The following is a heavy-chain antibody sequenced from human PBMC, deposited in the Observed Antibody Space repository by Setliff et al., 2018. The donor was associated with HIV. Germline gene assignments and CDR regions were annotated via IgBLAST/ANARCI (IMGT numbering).Heavy chain of an antibody. CDR3: ARAVDSSGWEAADF. D-gene: IGHD6-19*01. V-gene: IGHV3-20*04. Sequence: PGGSLRLSCAASGFKFDDYGMSWVRQAPGKGLEWVSGLNWRGDDTGYADSVEGRFTISRDNAQNSVYLQMNSLRADDTAVYYCARAVDSSGWEAADFWGQGTLVTVSS. CDR1: GFKFDDYG. J-gene: IGHJ4*02. CDR2: LNWRGDDT.